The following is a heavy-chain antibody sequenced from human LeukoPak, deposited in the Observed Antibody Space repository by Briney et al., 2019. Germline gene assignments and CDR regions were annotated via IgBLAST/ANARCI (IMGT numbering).Heavy chain of an antibody. D-gene: IGHD4-17*01. V-gene: IGHV3-23*01. CDR3: AKDSVYGERLEDY. J-gene: IGHJ4*02. CDR2: ISGSGGST. CDR1: GFTFSSYG. Sequence: GGSLRLSCAASGFTFSSYGMSWVRQAPGKGLEWVSAISGSGGSTYYADSVKGRFTISRDNSKNTLYLQMNSLRAEDTAVYYCAKDSVYGERLEDYWGQGTLVTVSS.